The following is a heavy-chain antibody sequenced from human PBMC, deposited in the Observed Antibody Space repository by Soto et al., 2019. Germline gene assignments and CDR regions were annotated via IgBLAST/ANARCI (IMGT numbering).Heavy chain of an antibody. CDR3: AKDVFSGGWYNYFDP. J-gene: IGHJ5*02. CDR2: IRSKAYGGTT. Sequence: PGGSLRLSCTASGFTFGDYAMSWFRQAPGKGLEWVGFIRSKAYGGTTEYAASVKGRFTISRDDSKSIAYLQMNNLRTEDTAVYYCAKDVFSGGWYNYFDPWGQGTLVTVSS. V-gene: IGHV3-49*03. D-gene: IGHD2-15*01. CDR1: GFTFGDYA.